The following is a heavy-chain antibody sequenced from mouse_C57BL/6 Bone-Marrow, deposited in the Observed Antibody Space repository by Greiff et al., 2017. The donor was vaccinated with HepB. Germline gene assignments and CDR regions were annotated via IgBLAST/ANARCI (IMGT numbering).Heavy chain of an antibody. CDR3: ARLIYDGYPFDY. D-gene: IGHD2-3*01. CDR1: GYTFTSYW. Sequence: QVQLQQPGAELVKPGASVKLSCKASGYTFTSYWMHWVKQRPGQGLEWIGMIHPNSGSTNYNEKFKSKATLTVDKSSSTAYMQLSSLTSEDSAVYYCARLIYDGYPFDYWGQGTTLTVSS. V-gene: IGHV1-64*01. J-gene: IGHJ2*01. CDR2: IHPNSGST.